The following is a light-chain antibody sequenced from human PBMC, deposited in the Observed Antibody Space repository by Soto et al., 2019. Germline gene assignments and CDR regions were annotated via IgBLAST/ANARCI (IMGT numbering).Light chain of an antibody. J-gene: IGLJ2*01. CDR1: SGSVSTNYY. CDR2: RTN. V-gene: IGLV8-61*01. CDR3: VLYMGSVPV. Sequence: QTVVTQEPSFSVSPGGTDTLTCGLSSGSVSTNYYPSWYQQTPGQAPRTLIYRTNTRSSGVPDRFSGSILGNKAALTITGAQADDESDYYCVLYMGSVPVFGGGTKLTVL.